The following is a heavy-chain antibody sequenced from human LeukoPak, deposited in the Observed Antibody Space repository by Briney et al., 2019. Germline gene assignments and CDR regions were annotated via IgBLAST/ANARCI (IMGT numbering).Heavy chain of an antibody. CDR1: GFTFSTYA. D-gene: IGHD3-22*01. V-gene: IGHV3-23*01. CDR3: AKEEGYYYDSGGYYVEYFQH. J-gene: IGHJ1*01. Sequence: GGSLRLSCAASGFTFSTYAMSWVRQAPGKGLEWVSAISGSGGTTYYADSVKGRFTFSRDNSKNTLYLQMNSLRAEDTAVYYCAKEEGYYYDSGGYYVEYFQHWGQGTLVTVSS. CDR2: ISGSGGTT.